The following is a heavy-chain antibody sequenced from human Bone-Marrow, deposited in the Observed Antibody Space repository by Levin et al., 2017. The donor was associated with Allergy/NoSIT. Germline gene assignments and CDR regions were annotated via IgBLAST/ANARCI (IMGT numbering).Heavy chain of an antibody. Sequence: MASETLSLTCDVSGASLDTNYWWTWVRQAPGKGLEWIGEIHHSGTANLSPSVKNRVTMSVDRSENQFSLKLTSVNAADTAVYYCTTGGNPGYSYVLGHWGQGILVTVSS. CDR2: IHHSGTA. V-gene: IGHV4-4*02. CDR1: GASLDTNYW. CDR3: TTGGNPGYSYVLGH. D-gene: IGHD5-18*01. J-gene: IGHJ1*01.